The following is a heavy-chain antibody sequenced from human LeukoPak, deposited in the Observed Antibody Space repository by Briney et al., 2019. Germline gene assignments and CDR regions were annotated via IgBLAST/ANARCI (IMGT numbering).Heavy chain of an antibody. CDR2: INHSGST. CDR3: ARVGGYPLSAFDI. J-gene: IGHJ3*02. CDR1: GGSFSGYY. Sequence: SETLSLTCAVYGGSFSGYYWSWIRQPPGKGLEWIGEINHSGSTNYNPSLKSRVTISVDTSKNQFSLKLNSVTAADTAVYYCARVGGYPLSAFDIWGQGTMVTVSS. V-gene: IGHV4-34*01. D-gene: IGHD3-22*01.